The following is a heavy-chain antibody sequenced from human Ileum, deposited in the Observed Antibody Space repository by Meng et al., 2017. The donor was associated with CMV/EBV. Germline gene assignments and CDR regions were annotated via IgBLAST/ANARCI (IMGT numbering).Heavy chain of an antibody. CDR1: FDGNT. CDR3: AKDSSPGDSGGWNGYFDN. CDR2: IRWDGGFT. D-gene: IGHD6-19*01. J-gene: IGHJ4*02. Sequence: FDGNTMHWVRQAPGKGLEWVSLIRWDGGFTDYADSVRGRFTISRDNSKDSLYLQMNSLRAEDSALYYCAKDSSPGDSGGWNGYFDNWGQGTLVTVSS. V-gene: IGHV3-43*01.